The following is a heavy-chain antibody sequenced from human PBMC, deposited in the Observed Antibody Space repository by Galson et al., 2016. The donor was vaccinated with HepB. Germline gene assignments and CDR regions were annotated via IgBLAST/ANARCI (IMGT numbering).Heavy chain of an antibody. J-gene: IGHJ4*02. V-gene: IGHV5-10-1*01. Sequence: QSGAEVKKPGESLRIACKGSGYSFTNYWISWGRQMHGKGREWRGRIDPSDSYTNYSPSFQDHVTISVDKSITTAYLQWSSLKASDTAFYYCARRDGTLLYWGQGTLVTVSS. CDR2: IDPSDSYT. CDR3: ARRDGTLLY. CDR1: GYSFTNYW.